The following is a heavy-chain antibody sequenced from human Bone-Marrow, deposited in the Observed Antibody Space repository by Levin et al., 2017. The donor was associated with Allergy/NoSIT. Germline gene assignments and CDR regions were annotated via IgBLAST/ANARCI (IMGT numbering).Heavy chain of an antibody. CDR3: ARVAYFYDFWSGYYNYYGMDV. CDR1: GGSISSYY. D-gene: IGHD3-3*01. Sequence: SETLSLTCTVSGGSISSYYWSWIRQPPGKGLEWIGYIYYSGSTNYNPSLKSRVTISVDTSKNQFSLKLSSVTAADTAVYYCARVAYFYDFWSGYYNYYGMDVWGQGTTVTVSS. V-gene: IGHV4-59*01. J-gene: IGHJ6*02. CDR2: IYYSGST.